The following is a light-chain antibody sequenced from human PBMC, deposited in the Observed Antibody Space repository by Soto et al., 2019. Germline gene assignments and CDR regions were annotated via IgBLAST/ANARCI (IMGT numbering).Light chain of an antibody. V-gene: IGKV3-20*01. J-gene: IGKJ5*01. Sequence: EIVLTQSPGTLSWSPGERATLSCRASQSVSSNFLAWYQQKPGQAPRLLIYAASSRATGIPGRFSGSGSGTGFTLTISRLEPEDFAVYYCQQYGSSPITFGQGTRLEIK. CDR2: AAS. CDR1: QSVSSNF. CDR3: QQYGSSPIT.